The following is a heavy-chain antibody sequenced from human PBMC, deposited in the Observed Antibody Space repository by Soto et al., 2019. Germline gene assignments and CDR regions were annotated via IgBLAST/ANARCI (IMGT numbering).Heavy chain of an antibody. D-gene: IGHD5-12*01. CDR2: ISYDGSNK. Sequence: GGSLRLSCAASGFTFSSYVMHWVRQSPGKGLEWVAVISYDGSNKYYADSVKGRFTISRDNSKNTLYLQMNSLRAEDTAVYYCAKGVRGSPSYYYGMDVWGQGTTVTVSS. V-gene: IGHV3-30*18. J-gene: IGHJ6*02. CDR3: AKGVRGSPSYYYGMDV. CDR1: GFTFSSYV.